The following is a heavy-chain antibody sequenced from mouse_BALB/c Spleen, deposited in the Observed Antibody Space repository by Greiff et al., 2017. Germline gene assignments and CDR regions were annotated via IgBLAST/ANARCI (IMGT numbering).Heavy chain of an antibody. CDR3: ARGGYGNFAY. Sequence: QVQLQQSGPGLVAPSQSLSITCTVSGFSLTSYGVHWVRQPPGKGLEWLGVIWAGGSTNYNSALMSRLSISKDNSKSQVFLKMNSLQTDDTAMYYCARGGYGNFAYWGQGTLVTVSA. D-gene: IGHD2-1*01. J-gene: IGHJ3*01. CDR1: GFSLTSYG. CDR2: IWAGGST. V-gene: IGHV2-9*02.